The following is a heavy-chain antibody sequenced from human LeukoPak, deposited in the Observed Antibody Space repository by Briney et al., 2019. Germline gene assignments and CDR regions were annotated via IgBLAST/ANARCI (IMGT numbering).Heavy chain of an antibody. Sequence: SETLSLTCTVSGGSISSGSHYWSWIRQPGGKGLEWIGRIYTTGTIDYNPSLQSRVTISFYTSQNQFSLSLNSVTAADTAVYYCAGMSSYDVLTGYYRPYYFHYWGQGTLVTVSS. J-gene: IGHJ4*02. CDR2: IYTTGTI. CDR3: AGMSSYDVLTGYYRPYYFHY. V-gene: IGHV4-61*02. CDR1: GGSISSGSHY. D-gene: IGHD3-9*01.